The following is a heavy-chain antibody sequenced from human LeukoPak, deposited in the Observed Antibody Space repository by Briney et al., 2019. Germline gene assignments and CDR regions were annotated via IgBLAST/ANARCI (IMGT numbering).Heavy chain of an antibody. J-gene: IGHJ3*02. Sequence: GGALRLSCAASGFTFSSYAMHWVRQAPGKGLEWVAVISYDGSNKYYADSVKGRFTISRDNSKSTLYLQMNSLRAEDTAVYYCARDAYDYGDLAGAFDIWGQGTMVTVSS. CDR1: GFTFSSYA. CDR3: ARDAYDYGDLAGAFDI. V-gene: IGHV3-30*04. CDR2: ISYDGSNK. D-gene: IGHD4-17*01.